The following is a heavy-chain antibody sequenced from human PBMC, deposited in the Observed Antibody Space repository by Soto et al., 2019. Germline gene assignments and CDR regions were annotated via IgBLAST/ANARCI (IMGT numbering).Heavy chain of an antibody. CDR2: ISWNSGSI. CDR1: GFTFDDYA. D-gene: IGHD3-3*01. Sequence: PGGSLRLSCAASGFTFDDYAMHWVRQAPGKGLEWVSGISWNSGSIGYADSVKGRFTISRDNAKNSLYLQMNSLRAEDTALYYCAKDRRFLEWSPDEFDIWGQGTMVTVSS. V-gene: IGHV3-9*01. CDR3: AKDRRFLEWSPDEFDI. J-gene: IGHJ3*02.